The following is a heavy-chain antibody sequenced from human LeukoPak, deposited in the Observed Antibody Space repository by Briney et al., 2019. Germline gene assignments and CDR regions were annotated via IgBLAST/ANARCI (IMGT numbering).Heavy chain of an antibody. V-gene: IGHV4-59*01. CDR1: GGSISSYY. Sequence: PSETLSLTCTVSGGSISSYYWSWIRQPPGKGLEWIAYSYYSGSTNYNPSLKSRVTISVDTSKNQFSLKLSSVTAADTAVYYCARGYYDSGGYYYFDYWGQGTLVTVSS. CDR3: ARGYYDSGGYYYFDY. CDR2: SYYSGST. D-gene: IGHD3-22*01. J-gene: IGHJ4*02.